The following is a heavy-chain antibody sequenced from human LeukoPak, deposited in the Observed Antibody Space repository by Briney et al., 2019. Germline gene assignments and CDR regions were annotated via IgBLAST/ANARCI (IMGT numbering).Heavy chain of an antibody. Sequence: GGSLRLSCAASGFTFSSYAMHWVRQAPGRGLEWVAVISYDGSNKYYADSVTGRFTISRDNSRNTLYLQMNSLRGDDTAVYYCAKDVGKWESLHFFDYWGQGTLVTVSS. CDR3: AKDVGKWESLHFFDY. J-gene: IGHJ4*02. CDR2: ISYDGSNK. CDR1: GFTFSSYA. V-gene: IGHV3-30*04. D-gene: IGHD1-26*01.